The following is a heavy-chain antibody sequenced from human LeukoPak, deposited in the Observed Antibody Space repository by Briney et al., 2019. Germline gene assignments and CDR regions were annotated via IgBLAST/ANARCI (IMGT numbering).Heavy chain of an antibody. D-gene: IGHD2-21*01. V-gene: IGHV4-34*01. CDR3: ARIRCGRGQDRCYNH. CDR1: GVSFNDYY. J-gene: IGHJ5*02. CDR2: VSPGGYT. Sequence: PSETLSLTCAVSGVSFNDYYWSWLRQSPEKGLEWIGEVSPGGYTTYNPSLNSRVIISEDTSENHLSLNVRSVTAADTALYYCARIRCGRGQDRCYNHWAQGSLVTVSS.